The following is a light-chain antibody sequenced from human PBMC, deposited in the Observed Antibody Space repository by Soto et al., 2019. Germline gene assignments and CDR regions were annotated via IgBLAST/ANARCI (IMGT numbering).Light chain of an antibody. V-gene: IGLV1-40*01. CDR3: QSYDSSLSGWV. J-gene: IGLJ3*02. Sequence: QSVLTQPPSVSGAPGQRVTISCTGSSSNIGAGFDVHWYQQLPGTAPKLLIYSNTNRPSGVPDRFSGSKSGTSASLVISGLQAEDEADYYCQSYDSSLSGWVFGGGTKVTVL. CDR2: SNT. CDR1: SSNIGAGFD.